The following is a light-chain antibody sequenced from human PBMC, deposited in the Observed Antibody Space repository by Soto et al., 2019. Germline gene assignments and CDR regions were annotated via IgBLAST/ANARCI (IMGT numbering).Light chain of an antibody. J-gene: IGLJ2*01. CDR1: ASNIGSNF. CDR2: TNS. CDR3: ATWDDNVKGPV. V-gene: IGLV1-44*01. Sequence: QSVLTQPPSASGPPGQRVTISCSGRASNIGSNFVSWYQVAPGTAPKLLIYTNSHRPSGVPDRFSGSRSGTSASLDISGLQSDDEADYFCATWDDNVKGPVFGGGTKLTVL.